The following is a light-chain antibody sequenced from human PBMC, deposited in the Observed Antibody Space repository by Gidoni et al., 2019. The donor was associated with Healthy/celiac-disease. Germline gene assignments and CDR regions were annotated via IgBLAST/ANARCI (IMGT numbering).Light chain of an antibody. CDR1: QSLLHSNGYNY. Sequence: DIVMTQAPRALPVTTGEPASISCRSSQSLLHSNGYNYLDWYLQKPGQSPQLLIYLGSNRASGVPDMFSGSGSGTDFTLKISRVEAADVGVYYCLQALQTWTFGQXTKVEIK. CDR3: LQALQTWT. J-gene: IGKJ1*01. CDR2: LGS. V-gene: IGKV2-28*01.